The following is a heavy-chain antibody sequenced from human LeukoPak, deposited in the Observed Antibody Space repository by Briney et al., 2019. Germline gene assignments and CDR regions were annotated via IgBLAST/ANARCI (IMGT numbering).Heavy chain of an antibody. D-gene: IGHD5-12*01. CDR1: GYAFTDYY. J-gene: IGHJ4*02. CDR2: INPNSGGT. CDR3: AREVWDSGYDLRFDY. Sequence: ASVKVRCKASGYAFTDYYMNWVRQAPGQGLEWMGWINPNSGGTNYAQKFQGRVTMTRDTSISTAYMEMSRLRSDDTAVYYCAREVWDSGYDLRFDYWGQGTLVTVSS. V-gene: IGHV1-2*02.